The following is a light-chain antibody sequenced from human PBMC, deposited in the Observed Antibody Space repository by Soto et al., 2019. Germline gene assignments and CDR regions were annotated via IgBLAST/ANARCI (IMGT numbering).Light chain of an antibody. CDR1: QGISNY. V-gene: IGKV1-27*01. Sequence: DIQMTQSPSSLSVSVGDRVTITCRASQGISNYLAWYQQKPGQVPKLLIYAASTLQSGVPSRFSGSGSGTDFTLTISSLQSEDVAVYYCQKYNSSPLTFGQGTKLEIK. CDR3: QKYNSSPLT. CDR2: AAS. J-gene: IGKJ2*01.